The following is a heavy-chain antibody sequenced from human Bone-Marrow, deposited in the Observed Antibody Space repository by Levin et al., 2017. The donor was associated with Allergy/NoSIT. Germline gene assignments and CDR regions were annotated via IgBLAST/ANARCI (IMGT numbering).Heavy chain of an antibody. CDR1: GFSLTTSGVG. Sequence: SGPTLVKPTQTLTLTCTFSGFSLTTSGVGVGWIRQPPGKALEWLALVYWDDNKHYSPSLQSRLTITKDTSKNQVVLTVTDMDPVDTATYYCGHTKAPRPLFDYYGVDVWGQGTTVTVSS. V-gene: IGHV2-5*02. CDR3: GHTKAPRPLFDYYGVDV. CDR2: VYWDDNK. J-gene: IGHJ6*02. D-gene: IGHD6-6*01.